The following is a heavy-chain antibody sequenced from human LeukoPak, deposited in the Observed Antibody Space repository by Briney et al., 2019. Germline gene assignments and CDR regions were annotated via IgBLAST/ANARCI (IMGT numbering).Heavy chain of an antibody. V-gene: IGHV3-48*01. J-gene: IGHJ6*02. CDR2: ISSGGSTI. Sequence: GGSLRLSCAASGFTFSSYSMNWVRQAPGKGLEWLSYISSGGSTIYYADSVKGRFTISRDNAKNSLYLQMNSLRAEDTAVYYCARDHSSSGMDVWGQGTTVTVSS. CDR1: GFTFSSYS. CDR3: ARDHSSSGMDV.